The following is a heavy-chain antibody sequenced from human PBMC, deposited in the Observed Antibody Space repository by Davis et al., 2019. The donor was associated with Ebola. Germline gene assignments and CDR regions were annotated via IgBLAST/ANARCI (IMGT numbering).Heavy chain of an antibody. CDR3: ARDHYDSSGSNWFDP. J-gene: IGHJ5*02. CDR1: GGSISSSSYY. CDR2: IYYSGST. V-gene: IGHV4-39*07. D-gene: IGHD3-22*01. Sequence: GSLRLSCTVSGGSISSSSYYWGWIRQPPGKGLEWIGSIYYSGSTYYNPSLKSRVTISVDTSKNQFSLKLSSVTAADTAVYYCARDHYDSSGSNWFDPWGQGTLVTVSS.